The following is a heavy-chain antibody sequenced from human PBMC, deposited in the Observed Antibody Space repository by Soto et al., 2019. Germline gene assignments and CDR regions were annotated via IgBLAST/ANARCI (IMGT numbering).Heavy chain of an antibody. Sequence: ESGGDLVQPGGSLRLSCAASGFTLSAYWMTWVRQAPGKGLEWVANINRDGSQKSYLDSVRGRFTISRDNVGNSLYLQMDSLIADDTALYYCARDVSPGSSSLYLDAFDIWGQGTMVTVSS. V-gene: IGHV3-7*05. J-gene: IGHJ3*02. CDR3: ARDVSPGSSSLYLDAFDI. D-gene: IGHD6-13*01. CDR1: GFTLSAYW. CDR2: INRDGSQK.